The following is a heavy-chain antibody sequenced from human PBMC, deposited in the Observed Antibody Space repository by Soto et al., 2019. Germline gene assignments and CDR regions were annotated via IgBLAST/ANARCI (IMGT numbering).Heavy chain of an antibody. V-gene: IGHV3-48*02. Sequence: SSSSSTIYYADSVKGRFTISRDNAKNSLYLQMNSLRDEDTAVYYCARETQIQLWPRSYYGMDVWGQGTTVTVSS. D-gene: IGHD5-18*01. CDR2: SSSSSTI. J-gene: IGHJ6*02. CDR3: ARETQIQLWPRSYYGMDV.